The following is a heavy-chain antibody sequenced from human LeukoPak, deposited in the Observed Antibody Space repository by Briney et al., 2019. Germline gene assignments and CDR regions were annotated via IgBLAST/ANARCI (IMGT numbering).Heavy chain of an antibody. V-gene: IGHV3-33*06. D-gene: IGHD2-15*01. CDR2: IWYDGSNK. Sequence: PGGSLRLSCAASGFTFSSYGMHWVHQAPGKGLEWVAVIWYDGSNKYYAASVKGRFTISSDNSKNTLYLQMNSLRAEDTAVYYCAKDLLGYCSGGSCPSGYWGQGTLVTVSS. CDR3: AKDLLGYCSGGSCPSGY. J-gene: IGHJ4*02. CDR1: GFTFSSYG.